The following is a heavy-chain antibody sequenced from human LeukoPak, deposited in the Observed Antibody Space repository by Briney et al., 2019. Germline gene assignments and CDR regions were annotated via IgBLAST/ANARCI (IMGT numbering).Heavy chain of an antibody. D-gene: IGHD3-22*01. Sequence: GGSLRLSCAASGFPFSSYSMNWVRQAPGKGLEWVSYISSSSSTIYYADSVKGRFTISRDNAKNSLYLQMNSLRAEDTAVYYCARGPHTPVGYYYDSSGYGMDVWGQGTTVTVSS. CDR2: ISSSSSTI. CDR1: GFPFSSYS. J-gene: IGHJ6*02. CDR3: ARGPHTPVGYYYDSSGYGMDV. V-gene: IGHV3-48*01.